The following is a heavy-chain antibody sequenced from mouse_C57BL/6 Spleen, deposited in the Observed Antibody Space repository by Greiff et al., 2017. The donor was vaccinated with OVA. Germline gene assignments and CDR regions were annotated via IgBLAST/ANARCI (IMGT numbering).Heavy chain of an antibody. J-gene: IGHJ4*01. CDR2: INPYNGDT. Sequence: EVQLQQSGPELVKPGDSVKISCKASGYSFTGYFMNWVMQSHGKSLEWIGRINPYNGDTFYNQKFKGKATLTVDKSSSTAHMEIRSLTSEDSAVYYCARSLIYSSDAMDYWGQGTSVTVSA. D-gene: IGHD1-3*01. V-gene: IGHV1-20*01. CDR3: ARSLIYSSDAMDY. CDR1: GYSFTGYF.